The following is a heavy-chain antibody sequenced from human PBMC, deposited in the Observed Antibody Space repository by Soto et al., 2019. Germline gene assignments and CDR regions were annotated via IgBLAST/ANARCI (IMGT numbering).Heavy chain of an antibody. CDR3: AGTFDTSNWYDF. D-gene: IGHD2-2*01. CDR1: GYSFTSYW. Sequence: GESLKISCKASGYSFTSYWIGWVRQMPGKGLELMGIIYPEDSDTRYSPSFRGQVTISADKSISTAYLQWRSPRASETAMYYCAGTFDTSNWYDFWGQGTLVTVSS. CDR2: IYPEDSDT. V-gene: IGHV5-51*01. J-gene: IGHJ5*01.